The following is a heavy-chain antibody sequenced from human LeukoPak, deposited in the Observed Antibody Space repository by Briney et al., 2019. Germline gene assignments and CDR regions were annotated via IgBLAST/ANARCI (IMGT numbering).Heavy chain of an antibody. D-gene: IGHD3-10*01. CDR2: ISEGDGRT. CDR3: AKRIGAGNYYRGFDC. J-gene: IGHJ4*02. CDR1: GFTAFTSETYG. V-gene: IGHV3-23*01. Sequence: GGSLRLSCVASGFTAFTSETYGMHWVRQAPGKGLEWVSGISEGDGRTFYANSVKGRFTISRDNSKNTLFLQMNSLRAEDAAIYYCAKRIGAGNYYRGFDCWGQGTLVTVSS.